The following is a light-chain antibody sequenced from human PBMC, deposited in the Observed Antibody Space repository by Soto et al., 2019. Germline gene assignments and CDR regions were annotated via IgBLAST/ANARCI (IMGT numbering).Light chain of an antibody. CDR1: QDISNY. Sequence: DIQMTQSPSSLSASVGDRVTITCRASQDISNYLAWYQQKPGKVPKLLIYAASTLQSGVPSRFSGSGSGTDFTLTISSLQPEDVAIYYCQKYNSAPWTFGQGTKVEIK. CDR3: QKYNSAPWT. V-gene: IGKV1-27*01. J-gene: IGKJ1*01. CDR2: AAS.